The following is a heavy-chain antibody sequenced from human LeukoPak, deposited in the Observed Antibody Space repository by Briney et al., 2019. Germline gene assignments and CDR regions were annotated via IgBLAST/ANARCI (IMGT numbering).Heavy chain of an antibody. CDR2: IIPILGIA. CDR3: ASRRTATGTGTPAWYFDL. J-gene: IGHJ2*01. CDR1: GGTFSSYA. V-gene: IGHV1-69*04. Sequence: GASVKVSCKASGGTFSSYAISWVRQAPGQGLEWMGRIIPILGIANYAQKFQGRVTITADKSTSTAYMELSSLRSEDTAVYYCASRRTATGTGTPAWYFDLWGRGTLVTVSS. D-gene: IGHD1-1*01.